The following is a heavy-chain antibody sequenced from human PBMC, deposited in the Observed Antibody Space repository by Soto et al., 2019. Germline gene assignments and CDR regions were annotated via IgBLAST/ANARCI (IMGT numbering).Heavy chain of an antibody. V-gene: IGHV1-69*19. J-gene: IGHJ4*02. CDR1: GGTFNTYA. D-gene: IGHD3-10*01. Sequence: QVQLVQSGADMKKPGSSVQVSCQSSGGTFNTYAMNWVRQAPGQGPEWMGDISPMFGAANYAPKFQGRVTITADESTGTSYMQLSSLTSEDTALYFCAREVQVHTPAFVYWGQGTLVTVSS. CDR3: AREVQVHTPAFVY. CDR2: ISPMFGAA.